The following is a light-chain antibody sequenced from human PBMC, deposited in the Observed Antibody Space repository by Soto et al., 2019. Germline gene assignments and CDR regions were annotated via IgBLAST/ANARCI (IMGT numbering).Light chain of an antibody. V-gene: IGKV1-5*01. CDR1: QSLGIW. CDR3: QEYNSYSGT. CDR2: DAS. J-gene: IGKJ1*01. Sequence: IRMTQSPSTLSASVGDRVTITCRASQSLGIWLAWHQQKPGKAPKLLIYDASTLKSGVPSRFSGSGSGTKFTLTISSLQPDDFATYYCQEYNSYSGTFGQRTKVDIK.